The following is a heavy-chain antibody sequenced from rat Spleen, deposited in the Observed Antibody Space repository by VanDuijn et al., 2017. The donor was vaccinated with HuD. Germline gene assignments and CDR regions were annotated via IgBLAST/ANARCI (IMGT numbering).Heavy chain of an antibody. V-gene: IGHV1-43*01. CDR3: ARELWIGSFGY. CDR2: INTGSGTT. Sequence: QVQLQQSGVELAKPGSSVKISCKASGYTFTSYDISWLKQTTGQVLEYIGYINTGSGTTNYNEKFRGKATLTVDKSSRTAFMHLDSLTPDDSAVFYCARELWIGSFGYWGQGTLVSVSS. CDR1: GYTFTSYD. D-gene: IGHD1-6*01. J-gene: IGHJ3*01.